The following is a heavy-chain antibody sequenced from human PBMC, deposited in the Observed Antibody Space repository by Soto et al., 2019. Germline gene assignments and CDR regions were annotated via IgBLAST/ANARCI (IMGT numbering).Heavy chain of an antibody. J-gene: IGHJ4*02. CDR3: AAGIGITFGGVTRAFDY. D-gene: IGHD3-16*01. CDR1: GGSFTTLA. CDR2: IIPLFGTP. Sequence: QVQLVQSGAEVRKAGSSVRVSCKVSGGSFTTLAFSWVRQAPGQGLEWMGRIIPLFGTPNYAQKFQGRVAIFAEESTNTTYMELSSLTSEDPAVYYCAAGIGITFGGVTRAFDYWGQGTLVTVSS. V-gene: IGHV1-69*01.